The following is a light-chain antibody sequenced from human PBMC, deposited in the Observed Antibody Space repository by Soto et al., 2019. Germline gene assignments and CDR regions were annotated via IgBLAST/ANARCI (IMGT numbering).Light chain of an antibody. V-gene: IGKV3-20*01. Sequence: EIVLTQSPGTLSLSPGERATLACRASQSVSSSYFAWYQQKPGQAPRLLIYGASSRATGIPDWFSGSGSGTDFTLTISRLEPEDFAVYYCQQYGSSRTFGQGTKVEIK. J-gene: IGKJ1*01. CDR3: QQYGSSRT. CDR1: QSVSSSY. CDR2: GAS.